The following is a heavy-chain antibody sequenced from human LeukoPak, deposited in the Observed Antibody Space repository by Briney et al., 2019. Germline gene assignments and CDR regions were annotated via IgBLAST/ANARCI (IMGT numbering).Heavy chain of an antibody. CDR1: GGAISSHY. CDR3: ARYDSSGYSIEY. V-gene: IGHV4-59*11. Sequence: PSETLSLTCTVSGGAISSHYWSWILQPPGKGLEWIGYTYFSGNINYNPSLKSRVTISVDTSKTHFSLKLSSVTAADTAVYYCARYDSSGYSIEYWGQGTQVTVAS. D-gene: IGHD3-22*01. CDR2: TYFSGNI. J-gene: IGHJ4*02.